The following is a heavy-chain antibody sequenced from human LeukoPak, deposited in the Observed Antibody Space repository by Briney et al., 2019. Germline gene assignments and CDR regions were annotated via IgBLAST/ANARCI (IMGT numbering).Heavy chain of an antibody. V-gene: IGHV1-69*13. Sequence: SVKVSCKASGGTFSSYAISWVRQAPGQGLEWMGGIIPIFGTTNYAQKFQGRVTITADESTSTAYMELSSLRSEDTAVYYCARARYYDFWSGYSRNSYYYMDVWGKGPTVTVSS. J-gene: IGHJ6*03. CDR2: IIPIFGTT. CDR3: ARARYYDFWSGYSRNSYYYMDV. CDR1: GGTFSSYA. D-gene: IGHD3-3*01.